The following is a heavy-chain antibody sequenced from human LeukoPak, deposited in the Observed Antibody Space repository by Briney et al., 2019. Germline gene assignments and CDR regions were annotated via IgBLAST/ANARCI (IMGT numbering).Heavy chain of an antibody. Sequence: SQTLSLTCTVSGGSISSGDYYWSWIRQPPGKGLEWIGYIYYSGSTYYNPSLKSRVTISVDTSKNQFSLKLSSVTATDTAVYYCATTGTYYYYGMDDWGQGTTVTVSS. CDR2: IYYSGST. D-gene: IGHD4-17*01. J-gene: IGHJ6*02. V-gene: IGHV4-30-4*01. CDR3: ATTGTYYYYGMDD. CDR1: GGSISSGDYY.